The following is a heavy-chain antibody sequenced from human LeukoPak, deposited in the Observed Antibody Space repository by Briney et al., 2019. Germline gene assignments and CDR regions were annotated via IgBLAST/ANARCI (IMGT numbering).Heavy chain of an antibody. J-gene: IGHJ4*02. D-gene: IGHD3-22*01. CDR3: ARQFMDSSGYYSYYFDY. CDR2: IYPGDSDT. Sequence: GESLKISCKGSGYRFTTYWIGWVRQLPGRGLEWMGIIYPGDSDTRYSAAFQGQGTISADKSISTASLQWSSLRASDTAMYYCARQFMDSSGYYSYYFDYWGQGTLVTVSS. CDR1: GYRFTTYW. V-gene: IGHV5-51*01.